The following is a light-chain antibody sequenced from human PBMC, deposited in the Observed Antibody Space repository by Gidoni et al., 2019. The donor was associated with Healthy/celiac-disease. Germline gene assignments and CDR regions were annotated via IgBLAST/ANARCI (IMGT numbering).Light chain of an antibody. CDR3: SSYTSSSTLLYV. Sequence: QSALTQPAHVSGSPGPSITIPCTRTRSYVDGYNYVSWYQQHPVKAPKLMIYDVSNRPSGVSNRCSGAKSGDTASLTISGLQAEDEADYYYSSYTSSSTLLYVFGTGTKVTVL. V-gene: IGLV2-14*01. CDR1: RSYVDGYNY. J-gene: IGLJ1*01. CDR2: DVS.